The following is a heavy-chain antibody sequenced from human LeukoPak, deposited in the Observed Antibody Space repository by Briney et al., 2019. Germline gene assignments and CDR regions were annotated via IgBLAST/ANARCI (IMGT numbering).Heavy chain of an antibody. CDR3: ARGGDPVDY. D-gene: IGHD3-16*01. CDR1: GFTFSRYS. Sequence: GGSLRLSCAASGFTFSRYSMNWVRQAPGKGLDWVSGTSASSSYIFYADSVKGRFTISRDNAKNSVDLQMNSLRVEDSAAYYCARGGDPVDYWGQGTLVTVPS. CDR2: TSASSSYI. V-gene: IGHV3-21*06. J-gene: IGHJ4*02.